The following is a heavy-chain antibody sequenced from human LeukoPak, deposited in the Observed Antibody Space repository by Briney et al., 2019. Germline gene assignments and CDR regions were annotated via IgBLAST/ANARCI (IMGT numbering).Heavy chain of an antibody. D-gene: IGHD5-18*01. CDR3: ARASGKDTAMVNYYYYYMDV. V-gene: IGHV1-18*01. J-gene: IGHJ6*03. CDR1: GYTFTSYG. Sequence: ASVKVSCKASGYTFTSYGIGWVRQAPGQGLEWMGWISAYNGNTNYAQKLQGRVTMTTDTSTSTAYMELRSLRSDDTAVYYCARASGKDTAMVNYYYYYMDVWGKGTTVTVSS. CDR2: ISAYNGNT.